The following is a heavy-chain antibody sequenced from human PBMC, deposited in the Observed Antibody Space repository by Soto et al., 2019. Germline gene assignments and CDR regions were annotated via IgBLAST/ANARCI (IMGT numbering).Heavy chain of an antibody. J-gene: IGHJ4*02. CDR1: GGSFSGYY. D-gene: IGHD1-26*01. Sequence: SETLSLTCAVYGGSFSGYYWSWIRQPPGKGLEWIGEINHSGSTNYNPSLKSRVTISVDTSKNQFSLKLSSVTAADTAVYYCARWMGATNGPQYYFDYWGQGTLVTVSS. V-gene: IGHV4-34*01. CDR2: INHSGST. CDR3: ARWMGATNGPQYYFDY.